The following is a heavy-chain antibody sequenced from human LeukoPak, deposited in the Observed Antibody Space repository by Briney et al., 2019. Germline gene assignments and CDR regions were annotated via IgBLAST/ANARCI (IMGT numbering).Heavy chain of an antibody. D-gene: IGHD2-15*01. CDR2: ISAGGDNT. CDR3: AREGDRSWFDP. CDR1: GFTFSRYG. Sequence: GGSLSLSCAASGFTFSRYGMSWVRQAPGKGLEWVSAISAGGDNTYYPDSVKGRFTISRDNSKNTLYLQMNSLRAEDTAVYYCAREGDRSWFDPWGQGTLVTVSS. J-gene: IGHJ5*02. V-gene: IGHV3-23*01.